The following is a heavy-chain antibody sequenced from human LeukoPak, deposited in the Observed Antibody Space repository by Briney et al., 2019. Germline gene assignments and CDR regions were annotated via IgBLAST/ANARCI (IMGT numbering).Heavy chain of an antibody. J-gene: IGHJ4*02. D-gene: IGHD5-24*01. CDR3: ARREMATQTPFEY. V-gene: IGHV5-51*01. CDR2: IYPGDSDT. CDR1: GYSFAIYW. Sequence: GESLKISCKGSGYSFAIYWIGWVRQMPGKGREWMGIIYPGDSDTRYSPSFQGQVTISADKSIGIAYLQWSSLKASDTAMYYCARREMATQTPFEYWGQGTLVTVSS.